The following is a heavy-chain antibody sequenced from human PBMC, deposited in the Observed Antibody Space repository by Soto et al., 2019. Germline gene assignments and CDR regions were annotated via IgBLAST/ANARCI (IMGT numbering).Heavy chain of an antibody. CDR1: GYTFSSYG. CDR2: ISGYNGNT. V-gene: IGHV1-18*04. J-gene: IGHJ3*02. CDR3: AREDQWLAEYPGEVFDI. D-gene: IGHD6-19*01. Sequence: QGQLVQSGPEVKKPGASVKVSCKASGYTFSSYGISWVRQAPGQGLEWMGWISGYNGNTNYAQKFQGRVTMTTDTSQSTADMELMSLRSDDTAVYYCAREDQWLAEYPGEVFDIWGLGTMVTVSS.